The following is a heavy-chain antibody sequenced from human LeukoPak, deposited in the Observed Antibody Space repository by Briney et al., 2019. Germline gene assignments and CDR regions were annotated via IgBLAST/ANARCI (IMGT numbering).Heavy chain of an antibody. CDR1: GGSISSGSYY. Sequence: SETLSLTCTVSGGSISSGSYYWGWIRQPPGKGLEWIGSIYYSGTTYYNPSLKSRVTISVDTSKNQFSLKLRSVTAADTAVYYCARVTGYMIEDYFDYWGQGILVTVSS. J-gene: IGHJ4*02. D-gene: IGHD3-9*01. V-gene: IGHV4-39*07. CDR2: IYYSGTT. CDR3: ARVTGYMIEDYFDY.